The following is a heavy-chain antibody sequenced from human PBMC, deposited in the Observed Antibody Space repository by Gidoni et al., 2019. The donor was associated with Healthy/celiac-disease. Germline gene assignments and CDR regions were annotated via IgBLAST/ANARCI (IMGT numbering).Heavy chain of an antibody. J-gene: IGHJ6*03. CDR2: INPNSGGT. D-gene: IGHD2-15*01. CDR1: GYNFTGYY. CDR3: ARDHCSGGSCLPYYYYYMDV. V-gene: IGHV1-2*06. Sequence: QVQLVQSGAEVKKPGASVKVSCKASGYNFTGYYMHWVRQAPGQGLEWMGRINPNSGGTNYAQKFQGRVTMTRDTSISTAYMELSRLRSDDTAVYYCARDHCSGGSCLPYYYYYMDVWGKGTTVTVSS.